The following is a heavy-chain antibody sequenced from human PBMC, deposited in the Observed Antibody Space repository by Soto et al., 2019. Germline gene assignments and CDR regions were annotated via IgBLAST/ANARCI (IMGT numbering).Heavy chain of an antibody. Sequence: EVQLVESGGGLVQPGGSLRLSCVASGFTFSSYWMHWVRQVPGEGLVWVSRINTDGSETNYADSVKGRFTVSRDNAKNTQYLQTNSLRAEDTAVYYCARDGEGYWGQGTLVTVSS. D-gene: IGHD3-3*01. J-gene: IGHJ4*02. CDR2: INTDGSET. CDR3: ARDGEGY. V-gene: IGHV3-74*01. CDR1: GFTFSSYW.